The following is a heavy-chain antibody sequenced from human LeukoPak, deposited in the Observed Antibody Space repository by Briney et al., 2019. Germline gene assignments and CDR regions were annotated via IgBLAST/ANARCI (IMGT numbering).Heavy chain of an antibody. V-gene: IGHV4-39*07. CDR1: GGSVSSSKYL. J-gene: IGHJ5*02. CDR2: ISYSGNA. CDR3: AGLGVMVLVYQSES. Sequence: PSETLSLTCAVSGGSVSSSKYLWGWIRQPPGKELEWIGSISYSGNADYNPSLRSGVTLSVDTSKNQFSLKLTSVTAADSAVYYCAGLGVMVLVYQSESWGQGTPVTVSS. D-gene: IGHD2/OR15-2a*01.